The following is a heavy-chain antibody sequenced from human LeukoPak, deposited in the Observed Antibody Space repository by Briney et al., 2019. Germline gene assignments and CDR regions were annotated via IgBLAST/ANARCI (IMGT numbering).Heavy chain of an antibody. V-gene: IGHV1-46*01. CDR3: ARVGIPPAFDI. J-gene: IGHJ3*02. Sequence: ASVKVSCKASGYTFTSYYMHWVRQAPGQGLEWMGIINPSGGSTSYAQKFQGRVTMTRDMSTSTVYMELSSLRSEDTAVYYCARVGIPPAFDIWGQGTMVTVSS. CDR1: GYTFTSYY. CDR2: INPSGGST. D-gene: IGHD5-18*01.